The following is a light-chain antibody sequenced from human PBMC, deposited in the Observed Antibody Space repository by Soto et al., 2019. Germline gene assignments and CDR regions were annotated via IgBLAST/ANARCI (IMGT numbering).Light chain of an antibody. Sequence: EIVLTQSPATLSLSPGERATLSCRASQSVSSYLAWYQQKPGQAPRLLIYDASNRATSIPARFSGSGSGTDFTLTINSLEPEDFAVYHCQQRSNWPPITFGQGTRLEIK. CDR1: QSVSSY. CDR3: QQRSNWPPIT. J-gene: IGKJ5*01. CDR2: DAS. V-gene: IGKV3-11*01.